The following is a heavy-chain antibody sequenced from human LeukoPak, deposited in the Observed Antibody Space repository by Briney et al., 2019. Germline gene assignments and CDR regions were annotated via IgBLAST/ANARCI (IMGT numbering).Heavy chain of an antibody. CDR3: ARDISSGWIYSGSYCPHY. CDR2: ISYDGSNK. J-gene: IGHJ4*02. D-gene: IGHD1-26*01. CDR1: GFTFSSYA. Sequence: PGGSLRLSCAASGFTFSSYAMHWVRQAPGKGLGWVAVISYDGSNKYYADFVKGRFTISRDNSKNTLYLQMNGLRAEDTAVYYCARDISSGWIYSGSYCPHYWGQGTLVTVSS. V-gene: IGHV3-30-3*01.